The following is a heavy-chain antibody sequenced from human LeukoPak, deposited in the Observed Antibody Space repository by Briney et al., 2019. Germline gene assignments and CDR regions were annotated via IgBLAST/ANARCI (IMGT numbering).Heavy chain of an antibody. CDR2: IYYSGST. CDR1: GGSISSYY. Sequence: SETLSLTCTVSGGSISSYYWSWXXXXXXXXXXXXGYIYYSGSTNYNPSLKSRVTISVDTSKNQFSLKLSSVTAADTAVYYCARGVHGRSYYFDYWGQGTLVTVSS. CDR3: ARGVHGRSYYFDY. V-gene: IGHV4-59*01. D-gene: IGHD6-6*01. J-gene: IGHJ4*02.